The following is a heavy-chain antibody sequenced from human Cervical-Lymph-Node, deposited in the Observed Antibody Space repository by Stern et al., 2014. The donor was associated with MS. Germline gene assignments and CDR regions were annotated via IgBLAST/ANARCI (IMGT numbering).Heavy chain of an antibody. Sequence: QVTLKESGPTLVKPTQTVTLTCTLSGFSLTTAGVGVGWIRQPPGKALEWLSLTDSDDDKLYSPSLKNRLPITKDASKNQVVLTMTNVDPVDTATYYCAPSRVKYCRGGTCYSSLFDYWGQGTLVTVSS. CDR3: APSRVKYCRGGTCYSSLFDY. V-gene: IGHV2-5*02. D-gene: IGHD2-15*01. J-gene: IGHJ4*02. CDR2: TDSDDDK. CDR1: GFSLTTAGVG.